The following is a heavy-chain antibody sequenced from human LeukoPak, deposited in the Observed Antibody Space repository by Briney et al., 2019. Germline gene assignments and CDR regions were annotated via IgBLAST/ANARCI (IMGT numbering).Heavy chain of an antibody. CDR3: AKSGSRSPSFYYFHY. CDR2: ISGSGGST. Sequence: GGSLRLSCADSGFTFRSYAMRWVRQAPGKGLEWVSAISGSGGSTYYADSVKGRFTISRENSKKTLYLQINRLRAEDTAVYYCAKSGSRSPSFYYFHYWGQGTLVTVSS. D-gene: IGHD6-25*01. CDR1: GFTFRSYA. V-gene: IGHV3-23*01. J-gene: IGHJ4*02.